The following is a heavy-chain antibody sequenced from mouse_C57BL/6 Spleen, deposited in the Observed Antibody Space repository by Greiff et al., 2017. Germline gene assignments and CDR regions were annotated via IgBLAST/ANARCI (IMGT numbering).Heavy chain of an antibody. D-gene: IGHD2-3*01. CDR1: GYTFTDYE. CDR3: TRDGRKLYYAMDY. V-gene: IGHV1-15*01. CDR2: IDPETGGT. J-gene: IGHJ4*01. Sequence: QVQLKQSGAELVRPGASVTLSCKASGYTFTDYEMHWVKQTPVHGLEWIGAIDPETGGTAYNQKFKGKAILTADKSSSTAYMELRSLTSEDSAVYYCTRDGRKLYYAMDYWGQGTSVTVSS.